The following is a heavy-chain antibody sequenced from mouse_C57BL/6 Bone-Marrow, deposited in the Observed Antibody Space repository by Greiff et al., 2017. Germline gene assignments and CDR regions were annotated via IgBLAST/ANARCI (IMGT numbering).Heavy chain of an antibody. CDR1: GYTFTSYW. V-gene: IGHV1-69*01. Sequence: VQLQQPGAELVMPGASVKLSCKASGYTFTSYWMHWVKQRPGQGLEWIGEIDPSDSYTNYNQKFKGKSTLTVDKSSSTAYMQLSSLTSEDSAVYYCARSPFYYYGSSLDYWGQGTTLTVSS. J-gene: IGHJ2*01. CDR3: ARSPFYYYGSSLDY. CDR2: IDPSDSYT. D-gene: IGHD1-1*01.